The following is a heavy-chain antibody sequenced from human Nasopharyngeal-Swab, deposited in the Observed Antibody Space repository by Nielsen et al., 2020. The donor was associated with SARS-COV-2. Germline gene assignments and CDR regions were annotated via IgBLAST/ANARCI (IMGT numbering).Heavy chain of an antibody. CDR1: GFTFSSYA. CDR2: ISSSGSTI. D-gene: IGHD3-10*01. V-gene: IGHV3-48*04. Sequence: GGSLRLSCAASGFTFSSYAMHWVRQAPGKGLEWVSYISSSGSTIYYADSVKGRFTISRDNAKNSLYLQMNSLRAEDTAVYYCAAAIWFGELLGSYWGQGTLVTVSS. CDR3: AAAIWFGELLGSY. J-gene: IGHJ4*02.